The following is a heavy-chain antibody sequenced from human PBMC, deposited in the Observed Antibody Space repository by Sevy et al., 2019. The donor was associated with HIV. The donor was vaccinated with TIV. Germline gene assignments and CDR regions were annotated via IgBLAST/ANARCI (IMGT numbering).Heavy chain of an antibody. Sequence: SEILSLTCTVSGGSLSSSDSYWSWIRQPPGKGLEWLGYIHYTGGTYYNPFLKSRVAMSVDTSEERFSLRLSFLTAADTALYFWARKRGYSHGPFAYWGQGFLVTVSS. D-gene: IGHD5-12*01. CDR1: GGSLSSSDSY. CDR3: ARKRGYSHGPFAY. CDR2: IHYTGGT. J-gene: IGHJ4*02. V-gene: IGHV4-30-4*01.